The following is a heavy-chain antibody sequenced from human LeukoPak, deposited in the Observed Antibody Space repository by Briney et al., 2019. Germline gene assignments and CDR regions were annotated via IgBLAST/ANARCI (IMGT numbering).Heavy chain of an antibody. Sequence: SETLSLTCTVSGGSISSYYWSWIRQPPGKGLEWIGYIYYRGSTNYNPSLKSRVTISVDTSKNQFSLKLTSVTAADTAVYYCATMVQGVYTYSGSWGQGNLVAVSP. CDR3: ATMVQGVYTYSGS. V-gene: IGHV4-59*01. CDR2: IYYRGST. CDR1: GGSISSYY. D-gene: IGHD3-10*01. J-gene: IGHJ5*02.